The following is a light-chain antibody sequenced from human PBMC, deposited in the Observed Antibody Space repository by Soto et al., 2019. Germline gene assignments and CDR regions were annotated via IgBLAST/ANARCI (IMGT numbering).Light chain of an antibody. Sequence: EIVLTHSPFTLSLSPVERATLSFMASQSVRSSYLAWYQQKPGQAPRLLIYGASSRATGIPDRFSGSGSGTEFTLTISSLQPDDFATYYCQNYNSYSEEFGQGTKVDIK. CDR3: QNYNSYSEE. CDR1: QSVRSSY. V-gene: IGKV3-20*01. J-gene: IGKJ1*01. CDR2: GAS.